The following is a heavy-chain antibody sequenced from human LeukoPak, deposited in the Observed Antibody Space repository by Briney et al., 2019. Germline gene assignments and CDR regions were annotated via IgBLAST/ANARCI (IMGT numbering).Heavy chain of an antibody. CDR2: IYTSGST. J-gene: IGHJ4*02. Sequence: SETLSHTCTVSGGSISSYYWSWIRQPAGKGLEWIGRIYTSGSTNYNPSLKSRVTISVDKSKNQFSLKLSSVTAADTAVYYCARDPESGSYSKNIDYWGQGTLVTVSS. CDR3: ARDPESGSYSKNIDY. D-gene: IGHD1-26*01. CDR1: GGSISSYY. V-gene: IGHV4-4*07.